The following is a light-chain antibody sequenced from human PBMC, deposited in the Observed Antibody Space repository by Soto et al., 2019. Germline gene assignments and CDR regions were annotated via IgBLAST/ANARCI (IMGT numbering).Light chain of an antibody. J-gene: IGLJ2*01. CDR2: EVS. CDR1: SSDVGDYNY. CDR3: TSYTTSTPV. Sequence: QSALTQPASVSGSPGQSITISCTGTSSDVGDYNYVSWYQQHPGKAPKLMIYEVSNRPSGFSNRFSGSKSGNTASLTISGLQAEDEADYYCTSYTTSTPVFGGGTKLTVL. V-gene: IGLV2-14*01.